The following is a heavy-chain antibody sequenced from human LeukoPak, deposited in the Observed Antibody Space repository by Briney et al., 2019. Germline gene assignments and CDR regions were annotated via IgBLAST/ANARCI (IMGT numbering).Heavy chain of an antibody. V-gene: IGHV1-2*02. D-gene: IGHD5-24*01. Sequence: ASVKVSCKASGYTYTCYYMHWVRQAPGQGLEWMGWINPNSGGTNYAQKFQGRVTMTRDTSISTAYMELSRLRSDDTAVYYCASAYTIMAWWYFEYWGQGTLVTVSS. CDR2: INPNSGGT. CDR1: GYTYTCYY. CDR3: ASAYTIMAWWYFEY. J-gene: IGHJ4*02.